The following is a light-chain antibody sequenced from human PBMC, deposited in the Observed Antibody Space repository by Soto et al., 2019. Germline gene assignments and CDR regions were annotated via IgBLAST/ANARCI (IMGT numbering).Light chain of an antibody. V-gene: IGKV3-15*01. CDR1: QSVSSN. J-gene: IGKJ5*01. CDR2: GAS. CDR3: QQYNNWPPIP. Sequence: IVMTQSPSTLSVSPGERATLSCRASQSVSSNLAWYQQKPGQAPRLLIYGASTRATGIPARFSGSGSGTAFTLTISSLQSEDFAVYYCQQYNNWPPIPFGQGTRLEI.